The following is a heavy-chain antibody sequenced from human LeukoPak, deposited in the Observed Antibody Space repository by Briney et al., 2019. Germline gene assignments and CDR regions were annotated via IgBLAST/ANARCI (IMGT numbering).Heavy chain of an antibody. CDR1: GFSFDDYA. V-gene: IGHV3-9*01. CDR2: IGWNGGGI. J-gene: IGHJ5*02. D-gene: IGHD2-21*02. CDR3: VKLTAAGFVDP. Sequence: PGRSLRLSCAASGFSFDDYAMHWVRQAPGKGLEWVSGIGWNGGGIVYADSVKGRFTISRDNAKNSLYLQMNSLGAEDTALYYCVKLTAAGFVDPWGQGTLVTVSS.